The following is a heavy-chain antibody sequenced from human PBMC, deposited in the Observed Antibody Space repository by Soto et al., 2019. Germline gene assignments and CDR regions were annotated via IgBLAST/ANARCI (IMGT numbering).Heavy chain of an antibody. CDR1: GFTFSGSA. Sequence: AGSLRLSCAASGFTFSGSAMHWARQASGKGLGWVGRIRSKANSYATAYAASVKGRFTISRDDSKNTAYLQMNSLKTEDTAVYYCTRLTHGYSGYDYPHPYMEVWGQGTTVPGSS. CDR3: TRLTHGYSGYDYPHPYMEV. V-gene: IGHV3-73*01. J-gene: IGHJ6*02. D-gene: IGHD5-12*01. CDR2: IRSKANSYAT.